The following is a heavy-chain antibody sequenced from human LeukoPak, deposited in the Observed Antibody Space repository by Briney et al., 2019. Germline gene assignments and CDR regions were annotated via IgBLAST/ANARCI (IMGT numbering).Heavy chain of an antibody. D-gene: IGHD5-12*01. CDR1: GFTFSSYA. J-gene: IGHJ4*02. Sequence: PGGSLRLSCAASGFTFSSYAMHWVRQAPGKGLEWVAVISYDGSNKYYADSVKGRFTISRDNSKNTLYLQMNSPRAEDTAVYYCARVHSGYVWYFDYWGQGTQVTVSS. CDR3: ARVHSGYVWYFDY. CDR2: ISYDGSNK. V-gene: IGHV3-30-3*01.